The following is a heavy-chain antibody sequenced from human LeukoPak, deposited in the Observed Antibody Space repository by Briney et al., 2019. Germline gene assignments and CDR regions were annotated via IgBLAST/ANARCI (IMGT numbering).Heavy chain of an antibody. J-gene: IGHJ1*01. D-gene: IGHD1-26*01. V-gene: IGHV3-7*01. Sequence: PGGSLRLSRVVSGFTFSRYYMGWVRQSPGKGMEWVAMTASDGGDRNYVDSVKGRFTIYRDNSKNTLYLQMNSLAAEDTAVYYCAFLIREPQHWGQDTLVTVSS. CDR3: AFLIREPQH. CDR1: GFTFSRYY. CDR2: TASDGGDR.